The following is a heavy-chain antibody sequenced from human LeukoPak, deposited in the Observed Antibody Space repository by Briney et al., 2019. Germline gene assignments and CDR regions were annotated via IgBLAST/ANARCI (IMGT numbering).Heavy chain of an antibody. CDR2: ISGSGGST. CDR3: AKDGGQKYYDFWSGPLEFDP. V-gene: IGHV3-23*01. Sequence: GGSLRLSCAASGFTFSSYAMSWVRQAPGKGLEWVSAISGSGGSTYYADSVKGRFTISRDNSKNTLYLQMNSLRAEDTAVYYCAKDGGQKYYDFWSGPLEFDPWGQGTLATVSS. CDR1: GFTFSSYA. J-gene: IGHJ5*02. D-gene: IGHD3-3*01.